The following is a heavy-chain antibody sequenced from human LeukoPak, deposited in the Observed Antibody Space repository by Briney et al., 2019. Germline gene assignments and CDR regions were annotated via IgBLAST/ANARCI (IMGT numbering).Heavy chain of an antibody. J-gene: IGHJ3*02. CDR3: ASPSSGQSFDI. V-gene: IGHV3-53*01. CDR2: MYSGGTT. Sequence: GGSLRLSCAASGFTVSNNYMNWVRQAPGKGLEWVSVMYSGGTTYYADSVKGRFSISRDKSKNTAYLQMSSLRAEDTAVYYCASPSSGQSFDIWGQGTMVTVSS. CDR1: GFTVSNNY. D-gene: IGHD6-19*01.